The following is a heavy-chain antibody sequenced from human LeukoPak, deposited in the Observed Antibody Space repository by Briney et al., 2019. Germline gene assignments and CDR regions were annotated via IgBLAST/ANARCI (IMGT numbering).Heavy chain of an antibody. D-gene: IGHD2-2*01. CDR1: GGSFRGYY. CDR2: INHSGST. J-gene: IGHJ5*02. V-gene: IGHV4-34*01. CDR3: ARGSTSFNWFDP. Sequence: SETLSLTCAVYGGSFRGYYWCWSCDRPGKGLGRIGEINHSGSTNYNPSLKSPVTISVDTSKNQFSLKLSSVTAADTAVYYCARGSTSFNWFDPWGQGTLVTVSS.